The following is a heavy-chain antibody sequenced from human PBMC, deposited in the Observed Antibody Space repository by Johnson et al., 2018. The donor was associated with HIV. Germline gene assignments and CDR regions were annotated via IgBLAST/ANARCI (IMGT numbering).Heavy chain of an antibody. CDR1: GFTFSSYW. Sequence: QLVESGVGLVQPGGSLRLSCAASGFTFSSYWMSWVRQAPGKGLEWVANIKQDGSEKYYVDSVKGRFTISRDNAKNSLYLQINSLRAEDTAVYYCARVQHSDAFDIWGQGTMVTVSS. CDR3: ARVQHSDAFDI. J-gene: IGHJ3*02. CDR2: IKQDGSEK. V-gene: IGHV3-7*01.